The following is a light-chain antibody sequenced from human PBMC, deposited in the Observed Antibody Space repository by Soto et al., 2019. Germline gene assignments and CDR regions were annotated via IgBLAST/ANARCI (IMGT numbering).Light chain of an antibody. CDR1: SSDVGGHNY. Sequence: QSALTQPASVSGSPGQSITISCTGTSSDVGGHNYVSWYQQHPGKAPKFMIFEVSNRPSGVSNRFSGSKSGNTASLTISGLQAEDEADYYCSSYTSTNTSVFGGGTKLTVL. V-gene: IGLV2-14*01. J-gene: IGLJ3*02. CDR2: EVS. CDR3: SSYTSTNTSV.